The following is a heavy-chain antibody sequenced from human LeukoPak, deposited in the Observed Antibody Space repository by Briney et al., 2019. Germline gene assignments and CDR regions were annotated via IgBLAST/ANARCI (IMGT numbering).Heavy chain of an antibody. CDR2: IQQDGSEK. CDR1: GFTFSSYW. V-gene: IGHV3-7*01. Sequence: PGGSLRLSCAASGFTFSSYWMSWVRQTPGKGLEWVANIQQDGSEKNYGDSVKGRFTISRDTAKNSLYLQMNSLRAEDTAVYYCARGGSYGSFDYWGQGTLVTVSS. CDR3: ARGGSYGSFDY. J-gene: IGHJ4*02. D-gene: IGHD1-26*01.